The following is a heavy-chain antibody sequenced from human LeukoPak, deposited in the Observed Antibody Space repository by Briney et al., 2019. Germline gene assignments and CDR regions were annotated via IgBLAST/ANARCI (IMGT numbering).Heavy chain of an antibody. D-gene: IGHD3-3*01. V-gene: IGHV3-23*01. CDR2: ISGSGGST. CDR1: GFTFSSYA. Sequence: GGSLRHSCAASGFTFSSYAMSWVRQAPGKGLEWVSAISGSGGSTYYADSVKGRFTISRDNSRNTLFLQVNSLRAEDTAAYYCARAERNAGVFDYWGQGTPVTVSS. J-gene: IGHJ4*02. CDR3: ARAERNAGVFDY.